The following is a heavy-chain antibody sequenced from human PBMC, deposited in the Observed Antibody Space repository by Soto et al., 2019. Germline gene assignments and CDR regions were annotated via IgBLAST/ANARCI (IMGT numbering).Heavy chain of an antibody. CDR1: GGTFSSYA. CDR2: IIPIFGTA. D-gene: IGHD4-17*01. V-gene: IGHV1-69*12. CDR3: ARPDYVDHPTNDYYYGMDV. Sequence: QVQLVQSGAEVKKPGSSVKVSCKASGGTFSSYAISWVRQAPGQGLEWMGGIIPIFGTAHYAQKFQGRVTITADESTSTADMELSSLRSEDTAVYYCARPDYVDHPTNDYYYGMDVWGQGTTVTVSS. J-gene: IGHJ6*02.